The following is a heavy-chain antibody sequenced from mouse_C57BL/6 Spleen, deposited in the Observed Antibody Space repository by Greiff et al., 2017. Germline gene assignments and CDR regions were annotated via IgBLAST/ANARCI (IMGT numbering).Heavy chain of an antibody. V-gene: IGHV5-6*02. CDR1: GFTFSSYG. J-gene: IGHJ4*01. CDR3: AREGNAMDY. CDR2: ISSGGSYT. Sequence: EVKLVESGGDLVKPGGSLKLSCAASGFTFSSYGMSWVRPTPDKRLEWVATISSGGSYTYYPDSVKGRFTISRDNAKNTLYLQMSSLKSEDTAMYYCAREGNAMDYWGQGTSVTVSS.